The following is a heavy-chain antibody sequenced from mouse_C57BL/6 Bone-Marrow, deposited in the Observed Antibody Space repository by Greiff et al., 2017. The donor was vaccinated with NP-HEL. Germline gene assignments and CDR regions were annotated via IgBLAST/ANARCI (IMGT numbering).Heavy chain of an antibody. J-gene: IGHJ1*03. D-gene: IGHD2-5*01. Sequence: VQLKQPGAELVMPGASVKLSCKASGYTFTSYWMHWVKQRPGQGLEWIGEIDPSDSYTNYNQKFKGKSTLTVDKSSSTAYMQLSSLTSEDSAVYYCARHYSNYGYWYFDVWGTGTTVTVSS. CDR1: GYTFTSYW. CDR2: IDPSDSYT. CDR3: ARHYSNYGYWYFDV. V-gene: IGHV1-69*01.